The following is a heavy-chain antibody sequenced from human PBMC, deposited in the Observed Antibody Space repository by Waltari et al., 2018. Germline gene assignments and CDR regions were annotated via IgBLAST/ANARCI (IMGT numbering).Heavy chain of an antibody. CDR3: ATYIGASIGTAAFDV. D-gene: IGHD5-12*01. Sequence: QLQLQESGPGLGKPSETLSLTCIVSGGSITSNRHYWAWIRQPPGQGLEWIGTMSYNGATDSSPSLKSRGTVSRDTSKNHLSLKLGSVTAADTAVYYCATYIGASIGTAAFDVWGQGTMVTVSS. CDR2: MSYNGAT. CDR1: GGSITSNRHY. J-gene: IGHJ3*01. V-gene: IGHV4-39*02.